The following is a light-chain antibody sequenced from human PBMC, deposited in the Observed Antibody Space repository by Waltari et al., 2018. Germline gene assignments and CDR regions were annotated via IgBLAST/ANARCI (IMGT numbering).Light chain of an antibody. CDR2: KDN. J-gene: IGLJ3*02. V-gene: IGLV3-25*03. Sequence: SYALTQLPSVSVSPGQTARITCSGDALPTQYVYWYQQKSGQAPILVIYKDNKRPSGIPERFSGYTSGTTKTLTISGVQAEDEADYYCQSSDISATWVFGGGTKLTVL. CDR3: QSSDISATWV. CDR1: ALPTQY.